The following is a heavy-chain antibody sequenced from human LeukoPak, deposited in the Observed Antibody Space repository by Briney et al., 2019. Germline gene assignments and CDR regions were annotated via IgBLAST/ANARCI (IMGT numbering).Heavy chain of an antibody. CDR2: IYSGGGA. Sequence: GGSLRLSCAASGFTVSSKYMVWVRQAPEKGLEWVSVIYSGGGAYYADSVKGRFTISKDNSNNMLYLQMNSLRAEDTAVYYCASSSLYYYDSSGYEGGFDYWGQGTLVTVSS. CDR1: GFTVSSKY. V-gene: IGHV3-53*01. J-gene: IGHJ4*02. D-gene: IGHD3-22*01. CDR3: ASSSLYYYDSSGYEGGFDY.